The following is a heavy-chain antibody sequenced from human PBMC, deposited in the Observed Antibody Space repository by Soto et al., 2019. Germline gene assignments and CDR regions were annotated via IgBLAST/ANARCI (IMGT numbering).Heavy chain of an antibody. CDR2: IWYDGSNK. D-gene: IGHD4-17*01. CDR1: GFTFSSYG. Sequence: GGSLRLSCAASGFTFSSYGMHWVRQAPGKGLEWVAVIWYDGSNKYYADSVKGRFTISRDNSKNTLYLQMNSLRAEDTAVYYCARGQHGDYAGAAFDIWGQGTMVTVSS. V-gene: IGHV3-33*01. J-gene: IGHJ3*02. CDR3: ARGQHGDYAGAAFDI.